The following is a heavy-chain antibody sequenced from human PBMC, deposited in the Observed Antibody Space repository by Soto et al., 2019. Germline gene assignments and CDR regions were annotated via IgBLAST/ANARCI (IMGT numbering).Heavy chain of an antibody. J-gene: IGHJ4*02. CDR1: GYTFTNYG. CDR2: ISAYNGNT. Sequence: ASVKVSCKASGYTFTNYGISWVRQAPGQGLEWMGWISAYNGNTNYAQKLQGRVTMTTDTSTSTAYMELRSLRSDDTAVYYCAREGGNILTGYSAFDYWGQGTLVTVSS. D-gene: IGHD3-9*01. CDR3: AREGGNILTGYSAFDY. V-gene: IGHV1-18*01.